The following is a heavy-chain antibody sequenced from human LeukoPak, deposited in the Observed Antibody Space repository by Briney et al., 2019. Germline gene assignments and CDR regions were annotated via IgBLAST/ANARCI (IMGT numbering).Heavy chain of an antibody. J-gene: IGHJ3*02. CDR3: ARLCHFDWVRAHDAFDN. D-gene: IGHD3-9*01. Sequence: ASVKVSCKASGGTFSSYAISWVRQAPGQGLEWMGGIIPIFGTANYAQKFQGRVTITADESTSTAYMELSSLRSEDTAVYYCARLCHFDWVRAHDAFDNWGQGTMVTVSS. CDR2: IIPIFGTA. CDR1: GGTFSSYA. V-gene: IGHV1-69*13.